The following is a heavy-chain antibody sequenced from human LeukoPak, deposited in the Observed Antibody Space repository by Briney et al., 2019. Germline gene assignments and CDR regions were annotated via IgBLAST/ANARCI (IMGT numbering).Heavy chain of an antibody. CDR3: ARGLKVRLWLQDY. CDR1: GYTFTSYD. D-gene: IGHD5-18*01. V-gene: IGHV1-2*02. Sequence: ASVKVSCKASGYTFTSYDINWVRQATGQGLEWMGWINPNSGGTNYAQKFQGRVTMTRDTSISTAYMELSRLRSDDTAVYYCARGLKVRLWLQDYWGQGTLVTVSS. CDR2: INPNSGGT. J-gene: IGHJ4*02.